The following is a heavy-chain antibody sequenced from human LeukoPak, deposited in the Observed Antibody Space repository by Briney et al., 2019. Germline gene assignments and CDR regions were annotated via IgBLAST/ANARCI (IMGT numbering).Heavy chain of an antibody. CDR1: GYSFTSYW. Sequence: GESLKISCKGSGYSFTSYWIGWVRQMPGKGLEWMGIIYPGDSDTRYSPSFQGQVTISADKSISAAYLQWSSLKASDTAMYYCARSVTETSNWFDPWGQGTLVTVSS. D-gene: IGHD1-20*01. CDR3: ARSVTETSNWFDP. J-gene: IGHJ5*02. V-gene: IGHV5-51*01. CDR2: IYPGDSDT.